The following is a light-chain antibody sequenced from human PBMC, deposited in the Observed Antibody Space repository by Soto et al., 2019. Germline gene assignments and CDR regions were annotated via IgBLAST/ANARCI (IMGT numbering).Light chain of an antibody. CDR1: QSFSSS. CDR2: DAS. CDR3: QQRSNWPFLT. Sequence: EIVLTQSPATLPLSPGERATLSCRASQSFSSSLAWYQQKPGQAPRLLIYDASNRATGIPARFSGSGSGTDFTLTISSLEPEDFAVYYCQQRSNWPFLTFGGGTKVEIK. J-gene: IGKJ4*01. V-gene: IGKV3-11*01.